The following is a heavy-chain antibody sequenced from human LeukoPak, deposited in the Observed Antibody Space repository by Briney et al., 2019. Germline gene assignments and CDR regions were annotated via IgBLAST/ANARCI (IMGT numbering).Heavy chain of an antibody. CDR1: GFTFSSYA. D-gene: IGHD3-10*01. CDR3: ARELRYYDY. Sequence: PGGSLRLSCAASGFTFSSYAMHWVRQAPGKGLEWVAVISYDGSNKYYADSVKGRFTISRDNSKNTLYLQMSSLRAEDTAVYYCARELRYYDYWGQGTLVTVSS. CDR2: ISYDGSNK. V-gene: IGHV3-30*04. J-gene: IGHJ4*02.